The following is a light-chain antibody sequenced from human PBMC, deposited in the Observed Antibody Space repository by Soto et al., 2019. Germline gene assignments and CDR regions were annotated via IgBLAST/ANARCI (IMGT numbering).Light chain of an antibody. CDR3: QQIDSYPRT. J-gene: IGKJ1*01. V-gene: IGKV1-9*01. CDR2: AAS. Sequence: IQLTQSPSSLSASVGDRVTITCRAGRGISSSLAWYQQKPGKAPNLLISAASTLQTGVPSRFSGSGSGTDFALTISSLQPEDFATDYGQQIDSYPRTFGQGTKVEIK. CDR1: RGISSS.